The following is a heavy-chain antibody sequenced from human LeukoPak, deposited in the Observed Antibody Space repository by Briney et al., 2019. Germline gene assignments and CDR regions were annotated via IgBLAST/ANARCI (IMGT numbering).Heavy chain of an antibody. V-gene: IGHV3-66*01. CDR3: VRDSSYKLWSIFDP. J-gene: IGHJ5*02. CDR1: GLTVSSNY. Sequence: GGSLRLSCAASGLTVSSNYMSWVRQAPGKGLEWLSVIYNGDMTYYADSVKGRFTISRDNSNNMIYLQMSSLRPDDTARYFCVRDSSYKLWSIFDPWGQGTVVTVSS. CDR2: IYNGDMT. D-gene: IGHD3-10*01.